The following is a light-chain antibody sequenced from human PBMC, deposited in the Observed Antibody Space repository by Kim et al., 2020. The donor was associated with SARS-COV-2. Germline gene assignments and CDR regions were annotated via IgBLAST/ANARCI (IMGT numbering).Light chain of an antibody. Sequence: QSALTQPRSVSGSPGQSVTISCTGTSSDVGDYDYVSWYQHHPGKAPKLMIYDVSERPSGVPDRFSALKSGNTASLTISGLQAEDEAEYYCCSYAGNYIFVFGGGTKLTVL. V-gene: IGLV2-11*01. CDR3: CSYAGNYIFV. J-gene: IGLJ3*02. CDR1: SSDVGDYDY. CDR2: DVS.